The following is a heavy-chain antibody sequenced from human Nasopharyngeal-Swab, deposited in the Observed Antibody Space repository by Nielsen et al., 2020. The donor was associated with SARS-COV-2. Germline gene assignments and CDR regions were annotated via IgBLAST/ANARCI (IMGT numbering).Heavy chain of an antibody. D-gene: IGHD3-10*01. CDR2: ISYDGSNK. CDR3: AREAMVRGKPTIYYYYGMDV. J-gene: IGHJ6*02. CDR1: GFTFSSYA. V-gene: IGHV3-30-3*01. Sequence: GESLKISCAASGFTFSSYAMHWVRQAPGKGLEWMAVISYDGSNKYYADSVKGRFTISRDNSKNTLYLQMNSLRAEDTAVYYCAREAMVRGKPTIYYYYGMDVWGQGTTVTVSS.